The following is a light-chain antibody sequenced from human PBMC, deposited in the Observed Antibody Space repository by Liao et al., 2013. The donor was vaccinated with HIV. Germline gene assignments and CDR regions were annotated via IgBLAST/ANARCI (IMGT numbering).Light chain of an antibody. CDR1: ALPRQY. CDR2: KDS. CDR3: QSADSSGTLYV. V-gene: IGLV3-25*03. J-gene: IGLJ1*01. Sequence: SYELTQPPSVSVSPGQTASITCSGDALPRQYAYWYQQKPGQAPVLVIYKDSERPSGIPERFSGSSSGTTVTLTISGVQAEDEADYYCQSADSSGTLYVFGTGTKVTVL.